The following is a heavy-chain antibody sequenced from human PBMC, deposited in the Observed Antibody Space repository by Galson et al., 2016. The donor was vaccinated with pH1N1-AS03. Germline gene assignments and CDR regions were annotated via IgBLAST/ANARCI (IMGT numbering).Heavy chain of an antibody. CDR2: ISWHSTII. CDR1: GFIFEHYA. D-gene: IGHD6-19*01. J-gene: IGHJ4*02. Sequence: SLRLSCAASGFIFEHYAMHWVRQAPGKGLEWVSGISWHSTIIDYADSVKGRFTISRDNAQNSLYLEMSSLRPEDTAVYFCAKDLLSGGWFTAVDSWGQGTLVTVSS. V-gene: IGHV3-9*01. CDR3: AKDLLSGGWFTAVDS.